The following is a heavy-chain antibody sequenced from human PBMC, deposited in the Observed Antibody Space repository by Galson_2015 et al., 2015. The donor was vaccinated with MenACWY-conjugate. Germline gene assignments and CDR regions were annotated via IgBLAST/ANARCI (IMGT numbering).Heavy chain of an antibody. CDR3: AKRRYGLRFLEWLLSV. CDR2: ISGSGGST. D-gene: IGHD3-3*01. CDR1: GFTFSSYA. V-gene: IGHV3-23*01. J-gene: IGHJ6*02. Sequence: SLRLSCATSGFTFSSYAMSWVRQAPGKGLEWVSAISGSGGSTYYADSVKGRFTISRDNSKNTLYLQMNSLRAEDTAVYYCAKRRYGLRFLEWLLSVWGQGTTVTVSS.